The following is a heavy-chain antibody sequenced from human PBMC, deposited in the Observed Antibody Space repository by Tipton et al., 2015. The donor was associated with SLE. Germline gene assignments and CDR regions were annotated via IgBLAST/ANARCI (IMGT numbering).Heavy chain of an antibody. V-gene: IGHV4-39*07. CDR2: IYYSGST. J-gene: IGHJ2*01. CDR3: ARGVGVVIIRGWYFDL. CDR1: GGSISSSSYY. Sequence: TLSLTCAVYGGSISSSSYYWGWIRQPPGKGLEWIGSIYYSGSTYYNPSLKSRVTISVDTSKNQFSLKLSSVTAADTAVYYCARGVGVVIIRGWYFDLWGRGTLVTVSS. D-gene: IGHD3-3*01.